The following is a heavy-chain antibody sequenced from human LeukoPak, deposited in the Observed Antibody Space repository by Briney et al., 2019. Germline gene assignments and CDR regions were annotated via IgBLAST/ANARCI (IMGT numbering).Heavy chain of an antibody. Sequence: ASVKVSCKASRGTFSNYAFIWVRQAPGQGLEWMGWISAYNGNTNYAQKLQGRVTMTTDTSTSTAYMELRSLRSDDTAVYYCARDLTGYSSFWGQGTLVTVSS. J-gene: IGHJ4*02. CDR3: ARDLTGYSSF. CDR2: ISAYNGNT. D-gene: IGHD6-19*01. CDR1: RGTFSNYA. V-gene: IGHV1-18*01.